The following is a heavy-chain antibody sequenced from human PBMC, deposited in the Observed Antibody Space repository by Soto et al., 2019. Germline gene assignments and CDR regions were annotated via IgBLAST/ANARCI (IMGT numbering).Heavy chain of an antibody. Sequence: GASVKVSCKASGYTFTGYYMHWVRQAPGQGLEWMGWINPNSGGTNYAQKFQGWVTMTRDTSISTAYMELSRLRSDDTAVYYCARVPFRAIFGAFDYWGQGTLVTVSS. V-gene: IGHV1-2*04. CDR3: ARVPFRAIFGAFDY. CDR2: INPNSGGT. CDR1: GYTFTGYY. D-gene: IGHD3-3*01. J-gene: IGHJ4*02.